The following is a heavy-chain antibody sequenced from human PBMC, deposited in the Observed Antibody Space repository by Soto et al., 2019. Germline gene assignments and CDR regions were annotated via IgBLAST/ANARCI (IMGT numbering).Heavy chain of an antibody. D-gene: IGHD3-9*01. CDR3: ARDRTYYDILTGYGAFDI. V-gene: IGHV1-2*02. CDR1: GYTFTGYY. CDR2: INPNSGGT. J-gene: IGHJ3*02. Sequence: ASVKVSCKASGYTFTGYYMHWVRQAPGQGLEWMGWINPNSGGTNYAQKFQGRVTMTRDTSISTAYMELSRLRSDDTAVYYCARDRTYYDILTGYGAFDIWGQGTMVTVSS.